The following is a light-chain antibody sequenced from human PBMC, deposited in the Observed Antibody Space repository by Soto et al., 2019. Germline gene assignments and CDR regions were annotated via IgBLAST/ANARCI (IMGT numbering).Light chain of an antibody. CDR2: KAS. CDR3: QQYKRYSRT. CDR1: QSFSPW. J-gene: IGKJ2*01. V-gene: IGKV1-5*03. Sequence: DIQMTQSPSTLSASVGDRVTITCRASQSFSPWLAWYQQKPGKAPKILIYKASSLESGVPSRFSGSESGTEFTLTISSLQPDDFATYYCQQYKRYSRTFGQGTKLEIK.